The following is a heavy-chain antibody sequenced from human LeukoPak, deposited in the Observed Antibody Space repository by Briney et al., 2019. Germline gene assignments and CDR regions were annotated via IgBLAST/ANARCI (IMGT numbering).Heavy chain of an antibody. CDR3: ARRSLLWFGELLGWFDP. V-gene: IGHV4-39*07. CDR2: IYYSGST. Sequence: SETLSLTCTVSGGSISSSSYYWGWIRQPPGKGLEWIGSIYYSGSTYYNPSLKSRVTISVDTSKNQFSLKLSSVTAADTAVYYCARRSLLWFGELLGWFDPWGQGTLVTVSS. D-gene: IGHD3-10*01. CDR1: GGSISSSSYY. J-gene: IGHJ5*02.